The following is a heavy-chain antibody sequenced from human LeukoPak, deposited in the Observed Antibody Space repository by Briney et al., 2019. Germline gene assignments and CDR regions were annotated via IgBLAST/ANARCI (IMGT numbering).Heavy chain of an antibody. D-gene: IGHD5-12*01. CDR2: IYSTRTTP. CDR1: GGSMSNYY. V-gene: IGHV4-59*01. Sequence: KPSETLSLSCTVSGGSMSNYYWNWLRQPPGKGLEGMGYIYSTRTTPNSIPSLTCRFPISLDTSKNQFSLTLTSVTAADTAVYYCARGFDSKSTYFDYWGQGTLVTVSS. CDR3: ARGFDSKSTYFDY. J-gene: IGHJ4*02.